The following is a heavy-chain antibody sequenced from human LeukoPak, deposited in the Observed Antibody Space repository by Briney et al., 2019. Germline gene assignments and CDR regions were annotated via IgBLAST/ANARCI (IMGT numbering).Heavy chain of an antibody. V-gene: IGHV1-2*04. D-gene: IGHD2-15*01. CDR3: ARGRAVVIAADPPGEH. J-gene: IGHJ4*02. Sequence: GASVKVSCKASGYTFTGYYMHWVRQAPGLGLEWMGWINPNSGGTNYAQKFQGWVTMTRDTSISTAYMELSRLRSDDTAVYYCARGRAVVIAADPPGEHWGQGTLVTVSS. CDR1: GYTFTGYY. CDR2: INPNSGGT.